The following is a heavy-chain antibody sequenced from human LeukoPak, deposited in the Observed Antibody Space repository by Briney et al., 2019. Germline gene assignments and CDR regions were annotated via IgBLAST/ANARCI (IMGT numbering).Heavy chain of an antibody. V-gene: IGHV4-30-2*01. CDR3: ARAGGGYYYDSSGSNWFDP. CDR1: GGSISSGGYY. J-gene: IGHJ5*02. CDR2: IYHSGST. Sequence: SQTLSLTCTVSGGSISSGGYYWSWIRQPPGKGLEWIGYIYHSGSTYYNPSLKSRVTISVDRSKNQFSLKLSSVTAADTAVYYCARAGGGYYYDSSGSNWFDPWGQGTLVTVSS. D-gene: IGHD3-22*01.